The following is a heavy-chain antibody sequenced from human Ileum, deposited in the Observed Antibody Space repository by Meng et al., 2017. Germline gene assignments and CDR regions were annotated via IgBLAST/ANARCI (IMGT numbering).Heavy chain of an antibody. J-gene: IGHJ4*02. Sequence: QVQLVQSGIWVKKPGASVTVSCKPSGYTFTTFGISWVRQAPGQGLEWMGWIDPGNGNRNFAQKFQDRITLTTDTTTTTAYMELRSLRSDDTAIFYCARDRQWVFDYWGQGTLVTVSS. CDR1: GYTFTTFG. CDR2: IDPGNGNR. D-gene: IGHD6-19*01. V-gene: IGHV1-18*01. CDR3: ARDRQWVFDY.